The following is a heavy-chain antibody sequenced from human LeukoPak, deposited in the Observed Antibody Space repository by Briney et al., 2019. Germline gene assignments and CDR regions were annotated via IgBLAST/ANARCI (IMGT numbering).Heavy chain of an antibody. Sequence: SETLSLTCTVSGGSISSYYWSWIRQPPGRGLEWIGYISYSGSTNYNPSLKSRVTISIDTSKNQFSLKLNSVTAADTAVYYCARHSSGYYSYAFDIWGQGTVVTVSS. CDR3: ARHSSGYYSYAFDI. CDR1: GGSISSYY. D-gene: IGHD3-22*01. V-gene: IGHV4-59*08. CDR2: ISYSGST. J-gene: IGHJ3*02.